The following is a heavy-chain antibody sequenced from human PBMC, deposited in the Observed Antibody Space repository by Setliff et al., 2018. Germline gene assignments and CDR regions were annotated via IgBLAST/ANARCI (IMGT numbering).Heavy chain of an antibody. CDR3: ARGTDYHGSGSYWAKDV. D-gene: IGHD3-10*01. J-gene: IGHJ6*04. Sequence: ASVKVSCKASGYTFTNHYMHWVRQAPGQGLEWMGMINPGGGSTTYAQKFQGRVTMTRDTSTSTVYMDLSRLRSDDTAVYYCARGTDYHGSGSYWAKDVWGEGTTVTVSS. V-gene: IGHV1-46*01. CDR1: GYTFTNHY. CDR2: INPGGGST.